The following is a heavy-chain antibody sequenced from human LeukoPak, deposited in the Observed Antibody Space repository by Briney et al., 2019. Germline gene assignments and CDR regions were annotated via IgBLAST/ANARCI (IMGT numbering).Heavy chain of an antibody. J-gene: IGHJ3*02. D-gene: IGHD3-3*01. CDR3: ARDPRFLVWSDDAFDI. Sequence: SETLSLTCTVSGGSISSYYWSWIRQPAGKGLEWIGRIYTSGSTNYNPSLKSRVTMSVDTSKNQFSLKLSSVTAADTAVYYCARDPRFLVWSDDAFDIWGQGTMVTVSS. V-gene: IGHV4-4*07. CDR2: IYTSGST. CDR1: GGSISSYY.